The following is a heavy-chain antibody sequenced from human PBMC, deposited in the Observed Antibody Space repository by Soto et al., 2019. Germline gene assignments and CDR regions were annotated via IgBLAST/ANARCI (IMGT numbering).Heavy chain of an antibody. D-gene: IGHD2-2*01. V-gene: IGHV3-23*01. J-gene: IGHJ4*01. CDR1: GFPVSNYA. CDR2: IGGSGSAP. Sequence: HGGCLRLSFAASGFPVSNYAMSWVRMAPGKGLEWVSAIGGSGSAPSYADSVKGRFTISRDNSKSTLYLQMNNLRAEDTAVYYCAKPNIIVVPGATFDYWGLGTLVTFSS. CDR3: AKPNIIVVPGATFDY.